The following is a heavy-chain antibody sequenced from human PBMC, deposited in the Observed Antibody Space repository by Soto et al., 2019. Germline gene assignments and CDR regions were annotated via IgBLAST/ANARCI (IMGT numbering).Heavy chain of an antibody. CDR2: INPNSGGT. J-gene: IGHJ6*02. D-gene: IGHD3-22*01. CDR3: ARDSGYYDSSGSPHYGMDV. Sequence: ASVKVSCKASGYTFTGYYMHWVRQAPGQGLEWMGWINPNSGGTNYAQKFQGWVTMTRDTSISTAYMELSRLRSDDTAVYYCARDSGYYDSSGSPHYGMDVWGQGTTVTVSS. CDR1: GYTFTGYY. V-gene: IGHV1-2*04.